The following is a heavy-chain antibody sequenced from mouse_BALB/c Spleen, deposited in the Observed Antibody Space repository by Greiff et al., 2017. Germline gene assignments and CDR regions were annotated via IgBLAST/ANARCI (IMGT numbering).Heavy chain of an antibody. D-gene: IGHD2-1*01. V-gene: IGHV5-6*01. CDR1: GFTFSSYG. Sequence: EVHLVESGGDLVKPGGSLKLSCAASGFTFSSYGMSWVRQTPDKRLEWVATISSGGSYTYYPDSVKGRFTISRDNAKNTLYLEMSSLRSEDTAMYYCARAYGNYEGFAYWGQGTLVTVSA. J-gene: IGHJ3*01. CDR3: ARAYGNYEGFAY. CDR2: ISSGGSYT.